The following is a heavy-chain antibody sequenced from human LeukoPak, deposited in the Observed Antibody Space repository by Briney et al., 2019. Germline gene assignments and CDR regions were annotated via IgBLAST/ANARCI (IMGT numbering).Heavy chain of an antibody. Sequence: SGGSLRLSCAASGFTFDDYGMSWVRHVPGKGLEWVSGINWAGGSTAYADSVKGRFTISRDNAKNSLYLQMNSLRAEDTALYYCARYGFNFYYNYMDVWGKGTTVNVSS. CDR3: ARYGFNFYYNYMDV. CDR1: GFTFDDYG. CDR2: INWAGGST. V-gene: IGHV3-20*04. J-gene: IGHJ6*03. D-gene: IGHD4-17*01.